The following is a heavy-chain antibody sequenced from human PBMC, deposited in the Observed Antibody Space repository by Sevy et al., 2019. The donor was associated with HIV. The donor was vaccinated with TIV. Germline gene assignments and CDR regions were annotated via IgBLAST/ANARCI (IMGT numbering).Heavy chain of an antibody. CDR3: TTGRYYYGSGSYTAVDY. CDR2: IKSKTDGGTT. D-gene: IGHD3-10*01. V-gene: IGHV3-15*01. Sequence: GGSLRLSCAASGFTFSNAWMSWVRQAPGKGLEWVGRIKSKTDGGTTDYAAPVKGRFTISRDDSKNTRYLQMNSLKTEDTAVYYCTTGRYYYGSGSYTAVDYWGQGTLVTVSS. CDR1: GFTFSNAW. J-gene: IGHJ4*02.